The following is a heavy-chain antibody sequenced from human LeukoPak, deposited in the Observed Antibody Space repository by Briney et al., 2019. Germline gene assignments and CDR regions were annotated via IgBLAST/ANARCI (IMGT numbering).Heavy chain of an antibody. CDR1: GYTFTSYD. D-gene: IGHD6-13*01. CDR3: ARVGSSWHYYYYYYMDV. V-gene: IGHV1-8*03. CDR2: MNPNSGNT. J-gene: IGHJ6*03. Sequence: ASVKVSCKASGYTFTSYDINWVRQATGQGLEWMGWMNPNSGNTGYAQKFQGRVTITGNTSISTAYMELSSLRSEGTAVYYCARVGSSWHYYYYYYMDVWGKGTTVTVSS.